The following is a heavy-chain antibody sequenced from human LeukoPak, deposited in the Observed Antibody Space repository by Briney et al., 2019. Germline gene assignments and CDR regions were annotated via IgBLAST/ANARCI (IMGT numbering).Heavy chain of an antibody. CDR3: VKDRAGHWTFDY. J-gene: IGHJ4*02. V-gene: IGHV3-30*02. Sequence: GGSLRLSCVGSGFEESGFNFRNSGMHWVRQAPGKGLEWVAIILSDGSKTYYPDSVRGRFTISRDNSKNTLYLQMNSLRDEDTAVYYCVKDRAGHWTFDYWGQGTLVTVTS. D-gene: IGHD1-1*01. CDR2: ILSDGSKT. CDR1: GFEESGFNFRNSG.